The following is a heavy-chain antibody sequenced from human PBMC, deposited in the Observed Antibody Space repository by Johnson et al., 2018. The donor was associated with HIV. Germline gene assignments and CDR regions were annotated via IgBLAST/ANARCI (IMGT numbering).Heavy chain of an antibody. CDR2: ISWNSGSI. CDR1: GFSFDEYA. D-gene: IGHD1-26*01. CDR3: AKEHRWDRQRDAFDI. Sequence: VQLVESGGCLVQPGRSLRLSCAASGFSFDEYAMHWVRQAPGKGLEWVSGISWNSGSIGYADSVKGRFTISRDNSKNTLSLQMSSLRAEDTAVYYCAKEHRWDRQRDAFDIWGQGTMVTVSS. J-gene: IGHJ3*02. V-gene: IGHV3-9*01.